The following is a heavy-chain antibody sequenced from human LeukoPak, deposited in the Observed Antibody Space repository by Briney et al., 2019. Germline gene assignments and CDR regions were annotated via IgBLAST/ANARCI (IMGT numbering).Heavy chain of an antibody. J-gene: IGHJ3*02. V-gene: IGHV4-59*12. Sequence: SETLSLTCSVSGDSTVGFYWGWIRQSPGRAPEWLAYVYRTGQSDYNSSLRGRVTVSLDRSKTQVSLRLRSLTAADTAVYYCASGKYYYDDSASVNRASRTAFHIWAQGTMVLVSS. CDR1: GDSTVGFY. CDR3: ASGKYYYDDSASVNRASRTAFHI. D-gene: IGHD3-3*01. CDR2: VYRTGQS.